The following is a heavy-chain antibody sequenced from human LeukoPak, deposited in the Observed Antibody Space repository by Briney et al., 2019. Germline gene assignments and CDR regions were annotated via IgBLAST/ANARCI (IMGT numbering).Heavy chain of an antibody. CDR3: ARGRSSSWKYYYYYMDV. CDR2: ISSSSSTI. V-gene: IGHV3-48*01. D-gene: IGHD6-13*01. Sequence: GGSLRLSCAASGFTFSSYSMNWVRQAPGKGLEWVSYISSSSSTIYYADSVKGRFTISRDNAKNSLYLQMNSLRAEDTAVYYCARGRSSSWKYYYYYMDVWGKGTTVTVSS. J-gene: IGHJ6*03. CDR1: GFTFSSYS.